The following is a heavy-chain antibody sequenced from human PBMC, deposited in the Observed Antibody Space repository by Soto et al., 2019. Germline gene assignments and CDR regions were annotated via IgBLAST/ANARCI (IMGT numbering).Heavy chain of an antibody. CDR3: ARVAVAGTRYDY. CDR2: FYHSGST. J-gene: IGHJ4*02. V-gene: IGHV4-4*02. Sequence: SETLSLTYAVSGGSISSSNWCCWFRQPPGKWLEWIGEFYHSGSTNYNPSLKSRVTISVDKSKYQFSLKLSSVTAADTTVYYCARVAVAGTRYDYWGQGTLVT. D-gene: IGHD6-19*01. CDR1: GGSISSSNW.